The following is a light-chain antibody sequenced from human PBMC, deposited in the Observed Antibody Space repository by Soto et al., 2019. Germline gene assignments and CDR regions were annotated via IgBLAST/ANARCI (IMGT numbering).Light chain of an antibody. V-gene: IGLV2-14*03. CDR3: TSYTSSRTYV. CDR1: SNDVGAYNY. J-gene: IGLJ1*01. Sequence: QSVLTQPASVSGSPGQSITVSCTGTSNDVGAYNYVFWYQQHPGTAPKLMIYDVSNRPSGVSNRFSGSKSGNTAPLTISGLQAEDEADYYCTSYTSSRTYVFGTGTKVTVL. CDR2: DVS.